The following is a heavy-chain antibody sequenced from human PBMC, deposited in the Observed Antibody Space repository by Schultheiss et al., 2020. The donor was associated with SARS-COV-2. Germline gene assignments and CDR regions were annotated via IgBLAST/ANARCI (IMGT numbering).Heavy chain of an antibody. CDR2: ISYDGSNK. J-gene: IGHJ4*02. CDR1: GFTFSSYA. CDR3: ARGMEEAAAIDY. Sequence: GGSLRLSCAASGFTFSSYAMHWVRQAPGKGLEWVAVISYDGSNKYYADSVKGRFTISRDNSKNTLYLQMNSLRAEDTAVYYCARGMEEAAAIDYWGQGTLVTVSS. D-gene: IGHD2-15*01. V-gene: IGHV3-30*04.